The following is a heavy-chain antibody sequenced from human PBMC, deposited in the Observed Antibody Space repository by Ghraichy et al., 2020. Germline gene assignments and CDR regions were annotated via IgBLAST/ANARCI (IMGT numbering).Heavy chain of an antibody. Sequence: GESLRLSCAASGFTFSSYWMHWVRQAPGKGLVWVSRINSDGSSTSYADSVKGRFTISRDDAKNTLYLQMNSLRAEDTAVYYCARDPVAVAGTEWFDPWGQGTLVTVSS. CDR2: INSDGSST. J-gene: IGHJ5*02. D-gene: IGHD6-19*01. V-gene: IGHV3-74*01. CDR1: GFTFSSYW. CDR3: ARDPVAVAGTEWFDP.